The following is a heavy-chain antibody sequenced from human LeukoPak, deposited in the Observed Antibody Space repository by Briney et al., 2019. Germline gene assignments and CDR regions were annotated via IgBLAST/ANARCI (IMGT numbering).Heavy chain of an antibody. CDR1: GGSISSYY. CDR2: IYTSGST. D-gene: IGHD3-10*01. J-gene: IGHJ4*02. V-gene: IGHV4-4*07. Sequence: PSETLSLTCTVSGGSISSYYWSWIRQPAGKGLEWIGRIYTSGSTNYNPSLKSRVTISVDTSKNQFSLKLSSVTAADTAVYYCARERRRYYGSGSYPLDYWGQGTLVTVSS. CDR3: ARERRRYYGSGSYPLDY.